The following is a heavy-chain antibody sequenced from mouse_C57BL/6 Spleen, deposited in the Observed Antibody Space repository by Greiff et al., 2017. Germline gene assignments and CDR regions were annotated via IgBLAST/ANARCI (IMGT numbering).Heavy chain of an antibody. CDR3: AGRAQSVYAMEC. CDR1: GFTFSDYG. J-gene: IGHJ4*01. CDR2: ISSGSSTI. D-gene: IGHD3-2*02. V-gene: IGHV5-17*01. Sequence: EVQGVESGGGLVKPGGSLKLSCAASGFTFSDYGMHWVRQAPEKGLEWVAYISSGSSTIYYADTVKGRFTIATDNANNTLFLQMTSLRSEDTALYYCAGRAQSVYAMECWGQGTSVTVAS.